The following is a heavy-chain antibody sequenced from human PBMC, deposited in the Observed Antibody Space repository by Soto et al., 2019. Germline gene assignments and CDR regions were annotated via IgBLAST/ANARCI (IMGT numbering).Heavy chain of an antibody. CDR2: MSGSGANI. V-gene: IGHV3-23*01. Sequence: PGGSLRLSCAASGFTLSSYAMSWVRQAPGKGLEWVSVMSGSGANIFYADSVKGRFTISRDNSKNTLYLQMNRLRADDSALYYCAKEVYESSGSPWFDPWGQGTLVTVSS. D-gene: IGHD3-22*01. CDR1: GFTLSSYA. J-gene: IGHJ5*02. CDR3: AKEVYESSGSPWFDP.